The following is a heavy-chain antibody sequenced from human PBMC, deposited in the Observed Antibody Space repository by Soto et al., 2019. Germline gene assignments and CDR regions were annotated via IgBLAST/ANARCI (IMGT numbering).Heavy chain of an antibody. CDR2: IYYSGST. CDR1: GASISTYF. J-gene: IGHJ4*02. Sequence: PSETLSLTCAVSGASISTYFWSWIRQPPGKGLEWIGYIYYSGSTNYNPSLKSRVTISVDTSKNQFSLKLSSVTAADTAVYYCARGEGYGDYGYWGQGTLVTVSS. D-gene: IGHD4-17*01. CDR3: ARGEGYGDYGY. V-gene: IGHV4-59*01.